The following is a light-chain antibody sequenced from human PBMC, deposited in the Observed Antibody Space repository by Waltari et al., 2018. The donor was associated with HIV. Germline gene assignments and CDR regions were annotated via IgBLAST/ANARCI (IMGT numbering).Light chain of an antibody. J-gene: IGLJ2*01. CDR1: TSNIGATQD. V-gene: IGLV1-40*01. CDR2: PND. CDR3: QSYDSDLNGPI. Sequence: QSVLPLPPSLSGAPAQKLIISSNGTTSNIGATQDVHLYLSLPGSGPKLLMVPNDTRPSAVPVRFSASRSGASASLAITRLQAEDEADYFCQSYDSDLNGPIFGGGTKLTVL.